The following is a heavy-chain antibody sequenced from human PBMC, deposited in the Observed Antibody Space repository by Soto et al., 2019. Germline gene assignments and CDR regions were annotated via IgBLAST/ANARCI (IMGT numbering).Heavy chain of an antibody. CDR2: ISGSGGST. J-gene: IGHJ6*02. D-gene: IGHD3-10*01. CDR3: AKDCYGSGSYYYYGMDV. CDR1: GFTFSSYA. Sequence: GGSLRLSCAASGFTFSSYAMSWVRQAPGKGLEWVSAISGSGGSTYYADSVKGRFTISRDNSKNTLYLQMNSLRAEDTAVYYCAKDCYGSGSYYYYGMDVWGQGTTVTVS. V-gene: IGHV3-23*01.